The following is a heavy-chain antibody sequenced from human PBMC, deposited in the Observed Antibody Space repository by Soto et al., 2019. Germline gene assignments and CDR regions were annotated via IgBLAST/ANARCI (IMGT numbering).Heavy chain of an antibody. CDR1: GFIFANYG. CDR3: AKARGANNWANYYGLDV. J-gene: IGHJ6*02. CDR2: ITYEGTNK. Sequence: QEQLVESGGGVVQPGRSLRLSCAASGFIFANYGMHWVRQAPGKGLEWVALITYEGTNKYYADAVKGRFTISRDNAKNMVYLQMDSLRAEDTAVYYCAKARGANNWANYYGLDVWGQGTTVTVSS. D-gene: IGHD1-1*01. V-gene: IGHV3-30*18.